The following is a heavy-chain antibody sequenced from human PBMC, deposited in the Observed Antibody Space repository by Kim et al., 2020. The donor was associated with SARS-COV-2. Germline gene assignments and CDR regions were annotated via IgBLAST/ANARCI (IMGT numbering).Heavy chain of an antibody. D-gene: IGHD3-9*01. CDR2: ISWNSDNR. Sequence: GGSLRLSCAASGFTFDDFAMHWVRQAPGKGLEWVSGISWNSDNRGYADSVKGRFTISRDDAKNSLYLQMNSLRAEDTALYYCAKDSRGYYDIFTGSPDNYDYGLDLWGQGTTVTVSS. CDR3: AKDSRGYYDIFTGSPDNYDYGLDL. V-gene: IGHV3-9*01. CDR1: GFTFDDFA. J-gene: IGHJ6*02.